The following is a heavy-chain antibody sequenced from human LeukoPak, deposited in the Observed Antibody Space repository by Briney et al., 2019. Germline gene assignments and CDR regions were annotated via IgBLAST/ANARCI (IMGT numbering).Heavy chain of an antibody. J-gene: IGHJ4*02. D-gene: IGHD3-22*01. CDR1: GYSISSGYN. CDR2: IYYSGTT. Sequence: SETLSLTCAVSGYSISSGYNWGCSRQPPGKGVGGFGSIYYSGTTYYTPSLKSRFTISGDTAKNQFSLKLSTMTASATAIYFCSRPSSGHYKVFDYWGQGTLVTVSS. CDR3: SRPSSGHYKVFDY. V-gene: IGHV4-38-2*01.